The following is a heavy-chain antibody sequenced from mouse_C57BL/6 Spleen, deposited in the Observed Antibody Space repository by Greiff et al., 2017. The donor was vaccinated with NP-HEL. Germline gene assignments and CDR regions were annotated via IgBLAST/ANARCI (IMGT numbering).Heavy chain of an antibody. CDR3: TRPKAPIYYDYDGYFDV. CDR1: GYTFTSYW. CDR2: IYPGNSDT. V-gene: IGHV1-5*01. Sequence: EVQLQQSGTVLARPGASVKMSCKTSGYTFTSYWMHWVKQRPGQGLEWIGAIYPGNSDTSYNQKFKGKAKLTAVTSASTAYMELSSLTNEDSSVYYGTRPKAPIYYDYDGYFDVWGTGTTVTVSS. J-gene: IGHJ1*03. D-gene: IGHD2-4*01.